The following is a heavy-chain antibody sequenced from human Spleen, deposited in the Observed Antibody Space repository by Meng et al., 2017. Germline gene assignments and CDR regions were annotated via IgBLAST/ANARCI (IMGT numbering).Heavy chain of an antibody. V-gene: IGHV3-38-3*01. CDR2: ISGGST. CDR3: AKSGGYSGSYYDPQDI. CDR1: GFTVSSNE. Sequence: GGSLRLSCAASGFTVSSNEMSWVRQAPGKGLEWVSSISGGSTYYADSRKGRFTISRDNSKNTLHLQMNSLRAEDTALYYCAKSGGYSGSYYDPQDIWGQGTMVTVSS. J-gene: IGHJ3*02. D-gene: IGHD1-26*01.